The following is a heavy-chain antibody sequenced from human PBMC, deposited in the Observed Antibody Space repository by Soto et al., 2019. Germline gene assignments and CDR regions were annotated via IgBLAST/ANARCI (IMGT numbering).Heavy chain of an antibody. J-gene: IGHJ3*01. V-gene: IGHV4-39*01. CDR1: GGSISSTTYY. CDR3: ARQPTVTTVDDAFDL. Sequence: PSETLSLTCTVSGGSISSTTYYWGWIRQPPGKGLEWIGSVYYRGSSYYNPSLKSRVIISVDTSKNHFSLKLRSVTAADTAVYYCARQPTVTTVDDAFDLWGQGTMVTVSS. D-gene: IGHD4-17*01. CDR2: VYYRGSS.